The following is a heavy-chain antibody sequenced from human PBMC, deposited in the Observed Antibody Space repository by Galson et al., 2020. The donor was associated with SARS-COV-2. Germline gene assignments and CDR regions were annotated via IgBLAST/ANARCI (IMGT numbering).Heavy chain of an antibody. CDR2: ITHSGDA. Sequence: SETLSLTCAVYGETFSPNYWNWVRLSPGRGLEWIGEITHSGDASYNPSLKSRATLSVDTSKNQFSLKLESVTAADTAVYYCARARPSRSGFYYYYHMDVWSKGTLVTVSS. D-gene: IGHD3-3*01. J-gene: IGHJ6*03. V-gene: IGHV4-34*01. CDR3: ARARPSRSGFYYYYHMDV. CDR1: GETFSPNY.